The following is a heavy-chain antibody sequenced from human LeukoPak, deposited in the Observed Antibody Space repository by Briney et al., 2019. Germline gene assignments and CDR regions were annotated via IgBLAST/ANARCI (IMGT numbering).Heavy chain of an antibody. D-gene: IGHD2-2*01. CDR2: ISGSGGST. CDR3: AKEGNIVVVPAAPDY. CDR1: GFTFSSYA. V-gene: IGHV3-23*01. Sequence: GGSLRLSCAASGFTFSSYAMSWVCQAPGKGLEWVSTISGSGGSTYYADSVKGRFTISRDDSRNTLYLQMNSLRAEDTAVYYCAKEGNIVVVPAAPDYWGQGTLVTVSS. J-gene: IGHJ4*02.